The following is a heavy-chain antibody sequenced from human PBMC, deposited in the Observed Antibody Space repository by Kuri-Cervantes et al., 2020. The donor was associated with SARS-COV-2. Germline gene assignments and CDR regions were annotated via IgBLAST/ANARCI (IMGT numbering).Heavy chain of an antibody. J-gene: IGHJ6*02. Sequence: GSLRLSCTFSGGSANSYYWNWLRQPAGKGLEWMGRIFTSGGTNYNPSLKSRVTMSVDTSKNQFSLKLSSVTAADTAVYYCARSGSGTNYGMDVWGQGTTVTVSS. CDR2: IFTSGGT. CDR3: ARSGSGTNYGMDV. CDR1: GGSANSYY. V-gene: IGHV4-4*07. D-gene: IGHD3-10*01.